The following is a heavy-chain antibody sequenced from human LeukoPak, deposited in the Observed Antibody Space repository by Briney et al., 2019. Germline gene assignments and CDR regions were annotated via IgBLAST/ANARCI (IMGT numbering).Heavy chain of an antibody. CDR1: GYPFTTYE. CDR3: ARGPRSDP. Sequence: ASVKVSCKTSGYPFTTYEINWVRQAAGQGLEWMGWVHPNGGNTAYAQKFQGRVTMTRDTSISTTYMELSGLRSDDTAVYFCARGPRSDPWGQGTLVTVSS. J-gene: IGHJ5*02. V-gene: IGHV1-8*01. CDR2: VHPNGGNT.